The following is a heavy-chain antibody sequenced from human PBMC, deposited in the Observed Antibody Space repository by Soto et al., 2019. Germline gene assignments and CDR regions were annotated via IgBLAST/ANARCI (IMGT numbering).Heavy chain of an antibody. J-gene: IGHJ4*02. CDR1: GFTFSSYG. V-gene: IGHV3-33*01. CDR2: IWYDRSNK. D-gene: IGHD4-17*01. CDR3: AREDYDESSCDS. Sequence: GGTLRLSCAASGFTFSSYGMHWVRQAPGKGLERVAVIWYDRSNKYYADTVKGRITIYRDNYKNTLYLQMNSLTAEVTAVYYCAREDYDESSCDSWGQGTKVTVSS.